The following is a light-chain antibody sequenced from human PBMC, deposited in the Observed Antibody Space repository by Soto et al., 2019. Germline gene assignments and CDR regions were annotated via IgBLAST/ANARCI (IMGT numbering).Light chain of an antibody. V-gene: IGLV2-14*03. J-gene: IGLJ1*01. CDR3: SSYPGSSNV. CDR1: SSDLGTYNY. CDR2: DVR. Sequence: QSVLTQPASVSGSPGQSITISCTGTSSDLGTYNYVSWYQQYPDKAPKLIIYDVRNRPSEVSDRFSGSKSGDTASLIISGLHAEDEADYYCSSYPGSSNVFGTGTKVTVL.